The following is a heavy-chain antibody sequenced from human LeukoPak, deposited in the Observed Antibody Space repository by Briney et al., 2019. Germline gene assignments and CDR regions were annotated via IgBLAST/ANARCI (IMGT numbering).Heavy chain of an antibody. D-gene: IGHD4-17*01. CDR2: IYSGGST. CDR3: ARDSPLYGDLGY. V-gene: IGHV3-53*01. J-gene: IGHJ4*02. Sequence: GGSLRLSCAASGFTVSSNYMSWVRRAPGKGLEWVSVIYSGGSTYYADSVKGRFTISRDNSKNTLYLQMNSLRAEDTAVYYCARDSPLYGDLGYWGQGTLVTVSS. CDR1: GFTVSSNY.